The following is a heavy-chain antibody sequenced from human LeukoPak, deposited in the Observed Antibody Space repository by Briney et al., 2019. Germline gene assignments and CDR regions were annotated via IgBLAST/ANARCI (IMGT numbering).Heavy chain of an antibody. V-gene: IGHV3-48*04. CDR2: ISSSSSTI. CDR1: GFTFSSYS. J-gene: IGHJ4*02. CDR3: ARDPAAGSFDY. D-gene: IGHD6-13*01. Sequence: GGSLRLSCAASGFTFSSYSMNWVRQAPGKGLERVSYISSSSSTIYYADSVKGRFTISRDNAKNSLYLQMNSLRAEDTAVYYCARDPAAGSFDYWGQGTLVTVSS.